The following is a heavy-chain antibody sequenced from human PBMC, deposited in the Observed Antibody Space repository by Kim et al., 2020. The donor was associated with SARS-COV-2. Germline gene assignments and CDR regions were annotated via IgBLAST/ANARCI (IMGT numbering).Heavy chain of an antibody. J-gene: IGHJ6*02. CDR1: GFIFSDHY. Sequence: GGSLRLSCAASGFIFSDHYMDWVRQAPGKGLEWVGRTRNKAKSYTTEYAASVKGRFAVSRDESKNSLYLQMNSLQTEDTAVYYCTRTVAPRSYSYGIDVWGQGPTVTVS. V-gene: IGHV3-72*01. CDR2: TRNKAKSYTT. CDR3: TRTVAPRSYSYGIDV. D-gene: IGHD6-19*01.